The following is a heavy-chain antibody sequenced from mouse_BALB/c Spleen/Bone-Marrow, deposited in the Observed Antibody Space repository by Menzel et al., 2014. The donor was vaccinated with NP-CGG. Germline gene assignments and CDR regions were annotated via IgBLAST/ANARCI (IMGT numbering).Heavy chain of an antibody. J-gene: IGHJ3*01. CDR2: IDPANGNT. Sequence: VQPKESGAELVKPGASVKLSCTASGFNIKDTYMHWVKQRPEQGLEWIGRIDPANGNTKYDPKFQGKATITADTSSNTAYLQLSSLTSEDTAVYYCASYYYGSSSFAYWGQGTLVTVSA. D-gene: IGHD1-1*01. V-gene: IGHV14-3*02. CDR3: ASYYYGSSSFAY. CDR1: GFNIKDTY.